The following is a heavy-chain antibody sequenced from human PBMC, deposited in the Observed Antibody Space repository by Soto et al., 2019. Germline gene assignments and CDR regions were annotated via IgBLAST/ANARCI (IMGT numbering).Heavy chain of an antibody. D-gene: IGHD3-22*01. CDR1: GGSVSSYSSA. J-gene: IGHJ5*02. CDR2: TYYRSRFFS. CDR3: VRDRYSSWGWFAA. Sequence: SQTLSLTCAISGGSVSSYSSAWNWIRQSPSGGLEWLGRTYYRSRFFSDYAESVKSRIIINPDTSKNQFSLQLKSVTTEDTAVYYGVRDRYSSWGWFAAWAQGTSVTVSS. V-gene: IGHV6-1*01.